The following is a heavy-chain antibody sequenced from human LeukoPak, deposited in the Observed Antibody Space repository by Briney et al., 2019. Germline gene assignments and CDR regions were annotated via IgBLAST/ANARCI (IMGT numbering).Heavy chain of an antibody. CDR1: GGSFSGYY. Sequence: SETLSLTCAVYGGSFSGYYWSWIRQPPGKGLEWIGEINHSGSTNYNPSLKSRVTMSVDTSKNQFSLNLNSVTAADTAVYYCARPAYSYGPAGYGYWGQGNLVTVSS. CDR3: ARPAYSYGPAGYGY. V-gene: IGHV4-34*01. J-gene: IGHJ4*02. D-gene: IGHD5-18*01. CDR2: INHSGST.